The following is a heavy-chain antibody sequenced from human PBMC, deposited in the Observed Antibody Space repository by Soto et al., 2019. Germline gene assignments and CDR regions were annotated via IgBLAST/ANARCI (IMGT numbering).Heavy chain of an antibody. D-gene: IGHD3-16*01. Sequence: GGSLRLSCAASGFTFSISTMHWVRQTSGRGLEWLGRIRSKVNNLETVYAASVKGRFTISRDDSKNTAYLQMNSLKTEDTAVYYCTRLITPLDYWGRGTLVTVSS. J-gene: IGHJ4*02. V-gene: IGHV3-73*01. CDR3: TRLITPLDY. CDR2: IRSKVNNLET. CDR1: GFTFSIST.